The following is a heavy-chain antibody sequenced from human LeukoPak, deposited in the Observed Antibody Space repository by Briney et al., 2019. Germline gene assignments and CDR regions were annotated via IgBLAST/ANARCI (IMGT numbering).Heavy chain of an antibody. D-gene: IGHD1-26*01. CDR3: ARIREGATTYYYYYGMDV. CDR2: ISYDGSNK. CDR1: GFTFSSYA. V-gene: IGHV3-30-3*01. J-gene: IGHJ6*02. Sequence: SGGSLRLSCAASGFTFSSYAMHWVRQAPGKGLEWVAVISYDGSNKYYADSVKGRFTISRDNSKNTLYLQMNSLRAEDTAVYYCARIREGATTYYYYYGMDVWGQGTTVTVSS.